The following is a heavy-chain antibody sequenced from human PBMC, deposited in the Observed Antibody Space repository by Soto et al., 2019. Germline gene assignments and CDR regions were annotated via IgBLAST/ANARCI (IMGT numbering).Heavy chain of an antibody. CDR1: GFTVSSNY. V-gene: IGHV3-53*01. Sequence: EVQLVESGGGLIQPGGSLRLSCAASGFTVSSNYMSWVRQAPGKGLEWVSVIYSGGSTYYADSVKGRFTISRDNSKNTLNLQMNSLRAEDTAVYYCARDRVERGYPEYVQHWGQGTLVTVSS. J-gene: IGHJ1*01. D-gene: IGHD5-18*01. CDR3: ARDRVERGYPEYVQH. CDR2: IYSGGST.